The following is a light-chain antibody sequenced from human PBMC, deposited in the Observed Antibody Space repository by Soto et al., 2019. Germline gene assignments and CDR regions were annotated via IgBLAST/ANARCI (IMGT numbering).Light chain of an antibody. V-gene: IGKV1-39*01. J-gene: IGKJ2*01. Sequence: DIQMTQSPSSLSASVGDRVTITCRASQSISSYLNWYQQKPGKAPKLLIYAASSLLSGVPSRFSGSGSGTDFTLTISSLQPEDFATYYCQQSYSNPPMYTFGQGTKLEIK. CDR3: QQSYSNPPMYT. CDR1: QSISSY. CDR2: AAS.